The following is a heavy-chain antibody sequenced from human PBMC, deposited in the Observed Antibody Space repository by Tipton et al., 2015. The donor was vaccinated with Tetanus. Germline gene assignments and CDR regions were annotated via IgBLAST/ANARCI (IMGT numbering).Heavy chain of an antibody. V-gene: IGHV4-31*03. Sequence: TLSLTCTVSGASLRGGDYHWSWIRQLPGKGLEWIGHIYHDGGTFYDPSLKSRLIMSVDTSKNHFTLRLSSVTAADTALYYCARDLGYYFDVDGNRVDAFEIWGQGSMVTVSS. CDR1: GASLRGGDYH. D-gene: IGHD3-22*01. CDR2: IYHDGGT. CDR3: ARDLGYYFDVDGNRVDAFEI. J-gene: IGHJ3*02.